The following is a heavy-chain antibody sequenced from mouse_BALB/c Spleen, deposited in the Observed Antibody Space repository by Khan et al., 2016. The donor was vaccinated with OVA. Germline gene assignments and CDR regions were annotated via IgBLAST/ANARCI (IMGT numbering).Heavy chain of an antibody. Sequence: EVQLQESGPSLVKPSQTLSLTCSVTGDSITSGYWSWIRKFPGNKLEYMGYMIYTGYTDYNPSLKSRLAITRHTSKNQYYLKLNSVTTEDTDTYYCARSTYRYAFAYWGQGTLVTVSA. CDR3: ARSTYRYAFAY. CDR1: GDSITSGY. CDR2: MIYTGYT. J-gene: IGHJ3*01. V-gene: IGHV3-8*02. D-gene: IGHD2-14*01.